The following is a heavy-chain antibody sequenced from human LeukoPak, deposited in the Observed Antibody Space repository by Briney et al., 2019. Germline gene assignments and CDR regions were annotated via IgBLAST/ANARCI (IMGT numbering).Heavy chain of an antibody. Sequence: TXXVXGGSXSSSSYYWGWIRQPPGKGLEWIGSIYYSGSTPYNPSLKSQFTISVETCKNAFALKLSYVTAAARACYXXXXXXXXXXXXLLHYYYYYMDVWGKGTTVTVSS. D-gene: IGHD3-22*01. CDR1: GGSXSSSSYY. V-gene: IGHV4-39*06. J-gene: IGHJ6*03. CDR2: IYYSGST. CDR3: XXXXXXXXXXLLHYYYYYMDV.